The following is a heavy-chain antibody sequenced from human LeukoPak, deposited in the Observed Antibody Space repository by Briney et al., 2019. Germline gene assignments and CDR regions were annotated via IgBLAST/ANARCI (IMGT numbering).Heavy chain of an antibody. Sequence: GGSLRLSCAASGFTFSSYGMHWVRQAPGKGLEWVAVIWYDGSNKYYADSVKGRFTISRDNSKNTLYLQMNSLRAEDTAVYYCAKDPLPWRIGEFDYWGQGTLVTVSS. CDR1: GFTFSSYG. CDR2: IWYDGSNK. D-gene: IGHD2-21*01. J-gene: IGHJ4*02. V-gene: IGHV3-33*06. CDR3: AKDPLPWRIGEFDY.